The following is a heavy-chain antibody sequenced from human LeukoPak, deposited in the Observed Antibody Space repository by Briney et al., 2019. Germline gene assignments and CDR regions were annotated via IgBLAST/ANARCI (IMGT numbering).Heavy chain of an antibody. V-gene: IGHV4-59*12. CDR2: IYYSGST. D-gene: IGHD4-11*01. Sequence: SETLSLTCTVSGGSISSYYWSWIRQPPGRGLEWIGYIYYSGSTNYNPSLKSRVTMSVDTSKNQFSLKLSSVTAADTAVYYCARETTGGAFDIWGQGTMVTVSS. J-gene: IGHJ3*02. CDR3: ARETTGGAFDI. CDR1: GGSISSYY.